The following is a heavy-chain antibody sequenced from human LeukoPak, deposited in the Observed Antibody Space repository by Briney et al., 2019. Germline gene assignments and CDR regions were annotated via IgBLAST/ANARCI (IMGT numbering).Heavy chain of an antibody. D-gene: IGHD3-22*01. V-gene: IGHV4-34*01. CDR1: GGSFSGYY. CDR3: ARSLEEGYANYYDSSGYYLYFDY. Sequence: SETLSLTCADYGGSFSGYYWSWIRQPPGKGLEWIGEINQSGSTNYNPSLKSRVTISVDTSKNQFSLKLSSVTAADTAVYYCARSLEEGYANYYDSSGYYLYFDYWGQGTLVTVSS. CDR2: INQSGST. J-gene: IGHJ4*02.